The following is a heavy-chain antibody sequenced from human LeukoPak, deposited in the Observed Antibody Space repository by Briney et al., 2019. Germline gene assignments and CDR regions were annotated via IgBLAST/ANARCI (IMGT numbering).Heavy chain of an antibody. D-gene: IGHD5-24*01. CDR1: GGTFSSYA. CDR3: ARELEDGHYYYGMDV. V-gene: IGHV1-69*06. Sequence: SVKVSCKASGGTFSSYAISWVRQAPGQGLEWMGGIIPIFGTANYAQKFQGRVTITADKSTSTAYMELSSLRSEDTAVYHCARELEDGHYYYGMDVWGKGTTVTVSS. CDR2: IIPIFGTA. J-gene: IGHJ6*04.